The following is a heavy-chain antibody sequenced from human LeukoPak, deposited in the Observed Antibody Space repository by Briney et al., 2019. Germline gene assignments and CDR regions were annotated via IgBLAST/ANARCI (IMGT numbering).Heavy chain of an antibody. Sequence: GASVKVSCKASGYTFTGYYMHWVRQAPGQGLEWMGWMNPNSGNTGYAQKFQGRVTMTRNTSISTAYMELSSLRSEDTAVHYCARGETRWTYDYVWGSYRYTNAFDIWGQGTMVTVSS. D-gene: IGHD3-16*02. V-gene: IGHV1-8*02. CDR3: ARGETRWTYDYVWGSYRYTNAFDI. CDR1: GYTFTGYY. J-gene: IGHJ3*02. CDR2: MNPNSGNT.